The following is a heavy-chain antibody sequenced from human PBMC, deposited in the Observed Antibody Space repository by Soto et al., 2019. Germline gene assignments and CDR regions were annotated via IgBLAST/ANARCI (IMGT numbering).Heavy chain of an antibody. Sequence: TLSLTCTVSGGSISSGGYYWSWIRQHPGKGLEWIGYIYYSGSTYYNPSLKSRVTISVDTSKNQFSLKLSSVTAEDTAVYYCARERTGTTSMDVWGQGTTVTVSS. J-gene: IGHJ6*02. V-gene: IGHV4-31*03. CDR2: IYYSGST. D-gene: IGHD1-1*01. CDR1: GGSISSGGYY. CDR3: ARERTGTTSMDV.